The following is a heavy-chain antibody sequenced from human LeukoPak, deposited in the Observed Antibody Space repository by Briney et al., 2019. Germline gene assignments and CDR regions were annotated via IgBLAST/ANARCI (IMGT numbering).Heavy chain of an antibody. D-gene: IGHD2-2*01. CDR1: GGSISSSNW. J-gene: IGHJ6*04. Sequence: PSGTLSLTCAVSGGSISSSNWWSWVRPPPGKGQEWIGEIYHSGSTNYKQSLKSRVTISVDNSKNKFSLKLSSLTAADTAVYYCARDPVVPGALRFYYGMDVWGKGTTVTVSS. CDR3: ARDPVVPGALRFYYGMDV. CDR2: IYHSGST. V-gene: IGHV4-4*02.